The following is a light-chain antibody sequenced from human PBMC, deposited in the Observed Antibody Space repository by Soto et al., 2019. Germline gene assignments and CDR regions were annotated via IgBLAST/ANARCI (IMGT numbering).Light chain of an antibody. CDR3: QSYAKDFHWV. V-gene: IGLV1-40*01. CDR1: GSNIGAGYD. Sequence: QSVLTQPPSVSGAPGQRVTISCTGSGSNIGAGYDVYWYQHLPGTAPRLVIYENTKRPSGVPGRFSASKAGASASLAIAGLQEEDEADYYCQSYAKDFHWVFGGGTKLTVL. J-gene: IGLJ3*02. CDR2: ENT.